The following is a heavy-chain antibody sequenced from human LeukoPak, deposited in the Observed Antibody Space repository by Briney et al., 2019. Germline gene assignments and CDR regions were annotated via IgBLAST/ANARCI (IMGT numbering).Heavy chain of an antibody. CDR1: GYSFTSQR. CDR2: IYPGDSDS. Sequence: PGESLKISCKGSGYSFTSQRIGWVRQMPGKGLEWMGIIYPGDSDSRYSPSFQGLVTISADKSINTAYLQWSSLKASDTAMYYCARQGSSWYGEFDYWGQGTLVTVSS. D-gene: IGHD6-13*01. CDR3: ARQGSSWYGEFDY. V-gene: IGHV5-51*01. J-gene: IGHJ4*02.